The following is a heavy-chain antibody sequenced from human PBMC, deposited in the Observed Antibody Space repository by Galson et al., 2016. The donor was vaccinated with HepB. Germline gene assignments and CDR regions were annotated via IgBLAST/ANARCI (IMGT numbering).Heavy chain of an antibody. CDR3: ARGRDGRGTYRNFDY. CDR2: INPSGVGT. V-gene: IGHV1-46*01. Sequence: SVKVSCKASGYTFTSHYMHWVRQAPGQALEWMEGINPSGVGTNYAHNFQGRVTMTRDTSTSTVYMEVSSLRSEDTAVYYCARGRDGRGTYRNFDYWGQGTLVTVSS. CDR1: GYTFTSHY. J-gene: IGHJ4*02. D-gene: IGHD3-16*01.